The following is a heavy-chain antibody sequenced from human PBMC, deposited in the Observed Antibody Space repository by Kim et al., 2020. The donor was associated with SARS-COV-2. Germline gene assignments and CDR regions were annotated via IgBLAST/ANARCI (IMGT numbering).Heavy chain of an antibody. D-gene: IGHD5-12*01. CDR3: AKEGHSGYDWEYYYYYYGMDV. CDR1: GFTFSSYA. J-gene: IGHJ6*02. V-gene: IGHV3-23*01. CDR2: ISGSGGST. Sequence: GGSLRLSCAASGFTFSSYAMSWVRQAPGKGLEWVSAISGSGGSTYYADSVKGRFTISRDNSKNTLYLQMNSLRAEDTAVYYCAKEGHSGYDWEYYYYYYGMDVWGQGTTVTVSS.